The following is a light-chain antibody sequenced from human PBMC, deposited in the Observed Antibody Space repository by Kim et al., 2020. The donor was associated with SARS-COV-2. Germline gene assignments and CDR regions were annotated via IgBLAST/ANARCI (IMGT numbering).Light chain of an antibody. CDR3: QAWDSSTAYV. Sequence: VSPGQPASITCSGDKVGDEYACWDQQTPGQSPVLVSYQDSKRPSGIPERFSGSDSGDTATLTISGTKAMDEADYYCQAWDSSTAYVFGTGTKVTVL. CDR2: QDS. V-gene: IGLV3-1*01. J-gene: IGLJ1*01. CDR1: KVGDEY.